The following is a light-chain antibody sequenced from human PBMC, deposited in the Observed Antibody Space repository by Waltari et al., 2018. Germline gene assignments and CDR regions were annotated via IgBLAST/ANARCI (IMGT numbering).Light chain of an antibody. CDR3: SSYTTSSLFV. Sequence: QSALTQPASMSGSPGQSITISCTGTFSDVGAYNYVSWYQHHPGKAPKLILFAVSDRPSGVSHRFSGSKSGNTASLTISGLQAEDEADYYCSSYTTSSLFVFGTGTQVTVL. CDR2: AVS. J-gene: IGLJ1*01. CDR1: FSDVGAYNY. V-gene: IGLV2-14*01.